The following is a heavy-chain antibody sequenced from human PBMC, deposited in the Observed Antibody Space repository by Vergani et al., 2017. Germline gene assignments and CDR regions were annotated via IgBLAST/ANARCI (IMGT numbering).Heavy chain of an antibody. CDR3: ASDGGRGGDCGSDSDAFDI. Sequence: EVQLVESGGGVVRPGGSLRLSCAASGFTFDDYGMNWVRQAPGKGLEWVSGINWNGGNTGYADSVKGRFTISRDNAKNSLYLQMNSLRAEDTALYYCASDGGRGGDCGSDSDAFDIWGQGTMVTVSS. CDR2: INWNGGNT. CDR1: GFTFDDYG. V-gene: IGHV3-20*04. D-gene: IGHD3-10*01. J-gene: IGHJ3*02.